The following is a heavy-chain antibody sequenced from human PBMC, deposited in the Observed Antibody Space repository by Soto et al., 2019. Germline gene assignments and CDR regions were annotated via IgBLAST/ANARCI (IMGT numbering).Heavy chain of an antibody. Sequence: PGGSLRLSCAASGLTVSTNYMSWVRQAPGKGLEWVSILYSDGRAYHSDSVKGRFTISRDNSKNTLYLQMHSLRTDDTAVYYCESDTRVPLAYWGQGTLVTGS. D-gene: IGHD2-2*01. CDR1: GLTVSTNY. CDR2: LYSDGRA. J-gene: IGHJ4*02. V-gene: IGHV3-66*01. CDR3: ESDTRVPLAY.